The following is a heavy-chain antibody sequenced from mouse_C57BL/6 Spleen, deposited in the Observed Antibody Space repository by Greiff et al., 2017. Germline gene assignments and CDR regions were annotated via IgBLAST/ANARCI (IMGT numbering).Heavy chain of an antibody. CDR2: IDPETGGT. CDR1: GYTFTDYE. D-gene: IGHD4-1*01. V-gene: IGHV1-15*01. J-gene: IGHJ2*01. Sequence: QVQLQQSGAELVRPGASVTLSCKASGYTFTDYEMHWVKQTPVHGLEWIGAIDPETGGTAYNQKFKGKAILTADKSSSPAYMELHSLTSEDSAVYYCTRDWDDWGQGTTLTVSS. CDR3: TRDWDD.